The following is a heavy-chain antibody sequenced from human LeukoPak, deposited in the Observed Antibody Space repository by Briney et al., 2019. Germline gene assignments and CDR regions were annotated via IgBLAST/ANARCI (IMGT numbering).Heavy chain of an antibody. CDR2: ISDDGSGT. CDR3: ATDRERDPSVYYLV. V-gene: IGHV3-23*01. CDR1: GFTFSDYA. D-gene: IGHD3-22*01. J-gene: IGHJ4*02. Sequence: GGSLRLSCSASGFTFSDYAMSWVRQAPGQGLEWVSSISDDGSGTYYADSVKGRFTISRDNSKNTLFLQIDSLRAEDSAVYYCATDRERDPSVYYLVGGQGTLITVSS.